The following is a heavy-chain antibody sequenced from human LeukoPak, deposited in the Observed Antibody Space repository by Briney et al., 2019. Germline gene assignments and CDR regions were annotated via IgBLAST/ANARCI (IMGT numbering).Heavy chain of an antibody. CDR2: ISGSGYYT. J-gene: IGHJ6*03. CDR1: GFTFSVHW. CDR3: AKDGSWGDYYFYFYMDV. D-gene: IGHD3-16*01. V-gene: IGHV3-23*01. Sequence: GGSLRLSCAASGFTFSVHWMSWVRQAPGKGLEWLSGISGSGYYTYYADSVKGRFTISRDNSKNTIYIEMNSLRAEDTAVYYCAKDGSWGDYYFYFYMDVWGKGTTVTVSS.